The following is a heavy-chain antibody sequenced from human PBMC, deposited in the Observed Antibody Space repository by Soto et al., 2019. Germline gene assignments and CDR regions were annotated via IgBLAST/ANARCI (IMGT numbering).Heavy chain of an antibody. CDR3: AVVPAAMTPFFDY. V-gene: IGHV1-69*02. CDR2: IIPILGIA. Sequence: SVKVSCKASGGTFSSYTISWVRQDPGQGLEWMGRIIPILGIANYAQKFQGRVTITADKSTSTAYMELSSLRSEDTAVYYCAVVPAAMTPFFDYWGQGALVTVSS. J-gene: IGHJ4*02. D-gene: IGHD2-2*01. CDR1: GGTFSSYT.